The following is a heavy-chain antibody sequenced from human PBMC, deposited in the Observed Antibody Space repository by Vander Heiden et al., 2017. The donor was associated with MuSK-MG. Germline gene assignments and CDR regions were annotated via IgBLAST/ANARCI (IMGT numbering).Heavy chain of an antibody. CDR3: ARGRASEY. J-gene: IGHJ4*02. Sequence: EVQLVESGGGLVQPGGSLRLSCAVSGLTFTTHWMTWVRQAPGKGLEWVANINQEGREKDYVDSVKGRFTISRDNAKNSMYMKMKSLRGEDAAVYYCARGRASEYWGQGTLVTVSS. CDR2: INQEGREK. V-gene: IGHV3-7*01. CDR1: GLTFTTHW.